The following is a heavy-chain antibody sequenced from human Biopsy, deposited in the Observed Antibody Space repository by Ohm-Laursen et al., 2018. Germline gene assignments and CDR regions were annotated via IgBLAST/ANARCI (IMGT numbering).Heavy chain of an antibody. Sequence: TLSLTCTVSGGSIGGGEYYWNWIRQHPGKGLEWIGLFSYSGTTFHNPSLESLLSISIDTSKNHFSLNLMSVTAADTAVYYCARGVPHYDGSGFPLAGYWYFDLWGRGTLVTVSS. V-gene: IGHV4-31*01. J-gene: IGHJ2*01. CDR3: ARGVPHYDGSGFPLAGYWYFDL. CDR1: GGSIGGGEYY. D-gene: IGHD3-22*01. CDR2: FSYSGTT.